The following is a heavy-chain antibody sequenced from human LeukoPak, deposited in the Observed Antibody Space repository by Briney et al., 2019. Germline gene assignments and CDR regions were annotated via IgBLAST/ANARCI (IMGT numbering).Heavy chain of an antibody. CDR1: GFTFSSYE. D-gene: IGHD1-26*01. CDR3: ARKGGATTYGYYYYYMDV. J-gene: IGHJ6*03. CDR2: IKQDGSEK. V-gene: IGHV3-7*01. Sequence: GGSLRLSCAASGFTFSSYEMNWVRQAPGKGLEWVANIKQDGSEKYYVDSVKGRFTISRDNAKNSLYLQMNSLRAEDTAVYYCARKGGATTYGYYYYYMDVWGKGTTVTISS.